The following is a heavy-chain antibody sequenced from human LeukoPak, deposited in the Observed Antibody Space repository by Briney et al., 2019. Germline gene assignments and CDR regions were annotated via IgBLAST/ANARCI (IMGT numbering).Heavy chain of an antibody. Sequence: SETLSLTCAVYGGSFSGYYWSWIRQPPGKGLEWIGEINHSGSTNYNPSLKCRVTISVDTSKNQFSLKLSSVTAADTAVYYCAGRSTVSSPLDYWGQGTLVTVSS. CDR3: AGRSTVSSPLDY. J-gene: IGHJ4*02. V-gene: IGHV4-34*01. CDR2: INHSGST. CDR1: GGSFSGYY. D-gene: IGHD2-2*01.